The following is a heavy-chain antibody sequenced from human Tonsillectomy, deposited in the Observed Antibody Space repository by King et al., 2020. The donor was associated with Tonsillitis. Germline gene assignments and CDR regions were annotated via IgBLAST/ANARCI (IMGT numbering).Heavy chain of an antibody. V-gene: IGHV3-23*03. CDR2: IYSGGSST. CDR3: ANGPTGVERYFDWLLPFDS. Sequence: VQLVESGGGLVQPGGSLRLSCAASGFTFSRYPMSWVRQAPGKGLEWVSVIYSGGSSTYYADSVKGRFTISRDNSKNTLYLQMNNLRAEDTALYYCANGPTGVERYFDWLLPFDSWGQGPRAPVS. J-gene: IGHJ4*02. D-gene: IGHD3-9*01. CDR1: GFTFSRYP.